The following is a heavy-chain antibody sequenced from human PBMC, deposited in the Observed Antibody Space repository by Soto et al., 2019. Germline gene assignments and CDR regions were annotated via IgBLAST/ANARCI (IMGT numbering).Heavy chain of an antibody. D-gene: IGHD1-26*01. CDR3: ARLIDINSWPLDF. V-gene: IGHV4-61*08. CDR1: GVSVSSDDYY. J-gene: IGHJ4*02. Sequence: LSLTCSVSGVSVSSDDYYWNWIRQPPGKGLEWIGYNHIRGRTNYNPSLGSRVAISLDTSKNQFSLTLTSVTAADTAIYYCARLIDINSWPLDFWGQGTLVTVSS. CDR2: NHIRGRT.